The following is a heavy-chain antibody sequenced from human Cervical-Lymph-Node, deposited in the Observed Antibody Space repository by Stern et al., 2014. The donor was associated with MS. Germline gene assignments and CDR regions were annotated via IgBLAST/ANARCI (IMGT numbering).Heavy chain of an antibody. Sequence: QVQLVESGGGVVQPGRSLRLSCAASGFTFSNYAMHWVRQAPGKGLEWVAVIYFDGNKKYYADSVKGRFTISRDNSENTLYLQMDSLSAEDTAVYYCARERVEYYDDSDKRGYFKRWGQGTLVTVSS. J-gene: IGHJ1*01. V-gene: IGHV3-30*01. CDR2: IYFDGNKK. CDR3: ARERVEYYDDSDKRGYFKR. D-gene: IGHD3-22*01. CDR1: GFTFSNYA.